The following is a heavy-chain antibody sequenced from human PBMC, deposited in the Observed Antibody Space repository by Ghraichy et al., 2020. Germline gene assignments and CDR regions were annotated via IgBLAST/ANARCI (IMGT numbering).Heavy chain of an antibody. CDR2: IYYSGST. V-gene: IGHV4-39*01. J-gene: IGHJ4*02. CDR1: GGSISSSSYY. Sequence: SETLSLTCTVSGGSISSSSYYWGWIRQPPGKGLEWIGSIYYSGSTYYNPSLKSRVTISVDTSKNQFSLKLSSVTAADTAVYYCTRRSGGYYYYWGPGTLVTVSS. CDR3: TRRSGGYYYY. D-gene: IGHD3-22*01.